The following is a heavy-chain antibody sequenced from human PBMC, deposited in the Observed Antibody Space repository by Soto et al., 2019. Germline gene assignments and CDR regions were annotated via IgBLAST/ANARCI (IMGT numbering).Heavy chain of an antibody. CDR3: ARVRGGYSYGEAFDY. CDR1: GFTFSDYY. J-gene: IGHJ4*02. Sequence: GGSLRLSCAASGFTFSDYYMSWIRQAPGKGLEWVSYISSSSSYTNYADSVKGRFTISRDNAKNSLYLQMNSLRAEDTAVYYCARVRGGYSYGEAFDYWGQGTLVTVSS. CDR2: ISSSSSYT. V-gene: IGHV3-11*06. D-gene: IGHD5-18*01.